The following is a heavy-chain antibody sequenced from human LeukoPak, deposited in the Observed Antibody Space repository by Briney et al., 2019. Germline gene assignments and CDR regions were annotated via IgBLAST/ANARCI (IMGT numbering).Heavy chain of an antibody. CDR1: GFTFSSYD. V-gene: IGHV3-13*01. CDR3: ARGSGDYYDSSGTDAFDI. CDR2: IGTAGDA. D-gene: IGHD3-22*01. Sequence: GGSLRLSCAASGFTFSSYDMHWVRLATGKGLEWVSAIGTAGDAYYPGSVKGRFTISRENAKNSLYLQMNSLRAEDTAVYYCARGSGDYYDSSGTDAFDIWGQGTMVTVSS. J-gene: IGHJ3*02.